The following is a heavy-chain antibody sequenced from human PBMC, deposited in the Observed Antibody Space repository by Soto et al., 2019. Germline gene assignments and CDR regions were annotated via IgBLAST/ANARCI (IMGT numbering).Heavy chain of an antibody. CDR3: ARDLHGVYFSYFDY. CDR2: IYYSGST. V-gene: IGHV4-31*03. Sequence: QVQLQESGPGLVKPAQTLSLTCTVSGGSISSGGYYWSWIRQHPGKGLEWIGYIYYSGSTYYNPSLTSRVTISVDTSKNQFSLKLSSMTPADTAVYYCARDLHGVYFSYFDYWGQGTLVTVSS. D-gene: IGHD2-8*01. CDR1: GGSISSGGYY. J-gene: IGHJ4*02.